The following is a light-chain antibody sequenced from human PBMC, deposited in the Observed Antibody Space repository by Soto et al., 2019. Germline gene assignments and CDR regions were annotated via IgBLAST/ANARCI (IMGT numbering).Light chain of an antibody. CDR3: QSYDSSLSGVV. CDR1: SSDIGAGYG. J-gene: IGLJ2*01. CDR2: GNN. Sequence: QSVLTQPPSVSGAPGQRVTISCTGSSSDIGAGYGIHWYQQLPGTAPKLLIYGNNNRPSGVPDRFSGSKSGTSASLAITGLQAEDEADYFCQSYDSSLSGVVFGGGTKVHRP. V-gene: IGLV1-40*01.